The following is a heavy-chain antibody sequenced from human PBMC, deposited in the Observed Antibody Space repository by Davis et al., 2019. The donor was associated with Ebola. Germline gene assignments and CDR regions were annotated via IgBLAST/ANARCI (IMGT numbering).Heavy chain of an antibody. Sequence: GGSLRLSCTISGDTFSSYGMHWVRQAPGKGLEWVAILSYDGNKYYADSVKGRFIISRDNSKNTLYLQMNSLKVEDTAVYYCARGFDRAGSLYWGQGTLVTVSS. J-gene: IGHJ4*02. CDR1: GDTFSSYG. CDR2: LSYDGNK. V-gene: IGHV3-30*03. CDR3: ARGFDRAGSLY. D-gene: IGHD5-24*01.